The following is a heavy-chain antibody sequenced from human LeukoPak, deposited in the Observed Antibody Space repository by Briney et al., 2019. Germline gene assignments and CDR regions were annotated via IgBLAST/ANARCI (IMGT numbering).Heavy chain of an antibody. CDR3: AAPDYGDYTLGY. D-gene: IGHD4-17*01. J-gene: IGHJ4*02. CDR1: GGSISSSSYY. Sequence: SETLSLTXSVSGGSISSSSYYWGWIRQPPGKGLEWIGNIYYSGSTYYNPSLKSRVTISVDTSKNQFSLKLSSVTAADTALYYCAAPDYGDYTLGYWGQGILVTVSS. CDR2: IYYSGST. V-gene: IGHV4-39*01.